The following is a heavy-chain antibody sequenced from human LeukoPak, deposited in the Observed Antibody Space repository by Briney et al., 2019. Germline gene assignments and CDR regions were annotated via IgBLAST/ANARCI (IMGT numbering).Heavy chain of an antibody. J-gene: IGHJ6*02. V-gene: IGHV1-24*01. Sequence: GASVKVSCKVSGYTLTELSMHWVRQAPGKGLEWMGGFDPEDGETIYAQKFQGRVTMTEDTSTDTAYMELSSLRSEDTAVYYCATTTGYYYGMDVWGQGTTVTVSS. CDR2: FDPEDGET. CDR1: GYTLTELS. CDR3: ATTTGYYYGMDV. D-gene: IGHD4-17*01.